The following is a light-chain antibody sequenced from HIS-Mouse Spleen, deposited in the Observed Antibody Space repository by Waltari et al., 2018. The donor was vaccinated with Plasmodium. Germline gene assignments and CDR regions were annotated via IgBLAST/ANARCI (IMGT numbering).Light chain of an antibody. CDR2: KVS. Sequence: DVVMTQSPLSLPVTLGQPASISCRSSQSLVYSDGNTYLNWFQQRPGQAPRRLIYKVSNRDSGVPDRFSGSGSGTEFTLKISMVEAEDVGVYYCMQGTHWPPYTFGQGTKLEIK. J-gene: IGKJ2*01. V-gene: IGKV2-30*01. CDR3: MQGTHWPPYT. CDR1: QSLVYSDGNTY.